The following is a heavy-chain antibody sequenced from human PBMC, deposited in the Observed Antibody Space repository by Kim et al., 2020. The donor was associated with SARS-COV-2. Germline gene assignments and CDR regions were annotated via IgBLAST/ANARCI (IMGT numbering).Heavy chain of an antibody. J-gene: IGHJ4*02. CDR3: ARRACSGAACHQDF. V-gene: IGHV4-59*08. D-gene: IGHD2-15*01. Sequence: SETLSLTCIASGGSISGSFWSWVRQSPGKGLEWIGYIYYSGSTNYTSYNPSLKSRVTMSIDTSEQQFSLKVNSVTAADTAVYYCARRACSGAACHQDFWGQGTLVTVSS. CDR2: IYYSGST. CDR1: GGSISGSF.